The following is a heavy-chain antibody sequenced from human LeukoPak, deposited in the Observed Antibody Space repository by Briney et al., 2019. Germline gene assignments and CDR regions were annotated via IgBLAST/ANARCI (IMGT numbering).Heavy chain of an antibody. CDR2: ISSSSSYI. V-gene: IGHV3-21*01. J-gene: IGHJ4*02. D-gene: IGHD3-9*01. CDR1: GFTFSSYS. Sequence: GGSLRLSCAASGFTFSSYSMNCVRQAPGKGLEWVSSISSSSSYIYYADSVKGRFTISRDNAKNSLYLQMNSLRAEDTAVYYCARDRDYDILTGVFDYWGQGTLVTVSS. CDR3: ARDRDYDILTGVFDY.